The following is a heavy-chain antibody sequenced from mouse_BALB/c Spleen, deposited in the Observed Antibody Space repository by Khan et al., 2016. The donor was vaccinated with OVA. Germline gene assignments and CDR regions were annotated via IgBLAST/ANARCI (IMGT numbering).Heavy chain of an antibody. CDR3: AGDYYYGTGYFDV. V-gene: IGHV5-6-5*01. CDR1: GFTFSSYA. Sequence: EVELVESGGGLVKPGGSLKLSCAASGFTFSSYAMSWVRQTPEKRLEWVASISSGGSTYYPDSVKGRVTISRDNARNILYLQMSSLRSEDTAMYYCAGDYYYGTGYFDVWGAGTTVTVSS. D-gene: IGHD1-1*01. J-gene: IGHJ1*01. CDR2: ISSGGST.